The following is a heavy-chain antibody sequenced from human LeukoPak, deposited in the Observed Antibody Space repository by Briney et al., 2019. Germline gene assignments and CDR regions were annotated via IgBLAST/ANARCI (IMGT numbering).Heavy chain of an antibody. V-gene: IGHV3-23*01. Sequence: GGSLRLSCAASGFTFSSYAMSWVRQAPGKGLEWVSAISGSGGSTYYADSVKGRFTISRDNSKNTLYLQMNSLRAEDTAVYYCAKDLSPLYYYGMDVWGQGTTVTVSS. J-gene: IGHJ6*02. CDR2: ISGSGGST. CDR1: GFTFSSYA. CDR3: AKDLSPLYYYGMDV.